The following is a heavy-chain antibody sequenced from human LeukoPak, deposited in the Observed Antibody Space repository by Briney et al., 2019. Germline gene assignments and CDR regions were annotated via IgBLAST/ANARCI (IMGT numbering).Heavy chain of an antibody. J-gene: IGHJ4*02. CDR2: IKQDGSEK. CDR3: ASPGISGSYFLTYDY. V-gene: IGHV3-7*01. CDR1: GFTFSSYW. Sequence: PGGSLRLSCAASGFTFSSYWMSWVRQAPGKGLEWVANIKQDGSEKYYVDSVKGRFTISRDNAKNSLYLQMNSLRAEDTAVYYCASPGISGSYFLTYDYWGQGTLVTVSS. D-gene: IGHD1-26*01.